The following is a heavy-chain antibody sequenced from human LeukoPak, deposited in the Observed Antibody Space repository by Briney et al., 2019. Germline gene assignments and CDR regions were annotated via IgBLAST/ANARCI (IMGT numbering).Heavy chain of an antibody. CDR3: ARQYYDFWSGYPVDY. Sequence: GGSLRLSCAASGFTFSSYSMNWVRQAPGKGLEWVSYISSSSSTIYYADSVKGRFTISRDNAKNSLYLQMNSLRAEDTAVYYCARQYYDFWSGYPVDYWGQEPWSPSPQ. CDR2: ISSSSSTI. V-gene: IGHV3-48*01. CDR1: GFTFSSYS. J-gene: IGHJ4*01. D-gene: IGHD3-3*01.